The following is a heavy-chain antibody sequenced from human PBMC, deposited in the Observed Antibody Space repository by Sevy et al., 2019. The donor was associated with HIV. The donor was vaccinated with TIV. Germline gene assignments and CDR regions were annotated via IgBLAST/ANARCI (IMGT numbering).Heavy chain of an antibody. D-gene: IGHD6-13*01. J-gene: IGHJ4*01. CDR3: ARDGGYSIKWYPLY. CDR2: ISCEGTET. Sequence: GGSLRLSCAASGFAFSSHAMHWVRQAPGKGLEWVGVISCEGTETFYAASVEGRFTISRDNSKNMLSLQINSLRPEDTAVYYCARDGGYSIKWYPLYWGQGTLVTVSS. CDR1: GFAFSSHA. V-gene: IGHV3-30-3*01.